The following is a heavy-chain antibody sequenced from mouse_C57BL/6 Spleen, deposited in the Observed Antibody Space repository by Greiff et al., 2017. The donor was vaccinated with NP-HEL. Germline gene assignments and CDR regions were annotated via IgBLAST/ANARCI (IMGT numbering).Heavy chain of an antibody. D-gene: IGHD2-1*01. V-gene: IGHV10-1*01. CDR2: IRSKSNNYAT. CDR1: GFSFNTYA. J-gene: IGHJ3*01. CDR3: VRSIYYGNYDEFAY. Sequence: DVMLVESGGGLVQPKGSLKLSCAASGFSFNTYAMNWVRQAPGKGLEWVARIRSKSNNYATYYADSVKDRFTISRDDSESMLYLQMNNLKTEDTAMYYCVRSIYYGNYDEFAYWGQGTLVTVSA.